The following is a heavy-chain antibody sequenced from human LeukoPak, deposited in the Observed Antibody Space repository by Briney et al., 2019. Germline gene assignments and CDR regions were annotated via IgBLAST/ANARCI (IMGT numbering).Heavy chain of an antibody. CDR3: ARFRTWGDKAFDY. Sequence: GGSLRLSCAASGFTFSSYGMHWVRQAPGKGLEWVAVIWYDGSNKYYAVSVKGRFTISRDSAKNSLYLQMNSLRAEDTAVYYCARFRTWGDKAFDYWGQGTLVTVSS. J-gene: IGHJ4*02. CDR2: IWYDGSNK. CDR1: GFTFSSYG. D-gene: IGHD2-21*02. V-gene: IGHV3-33*01.